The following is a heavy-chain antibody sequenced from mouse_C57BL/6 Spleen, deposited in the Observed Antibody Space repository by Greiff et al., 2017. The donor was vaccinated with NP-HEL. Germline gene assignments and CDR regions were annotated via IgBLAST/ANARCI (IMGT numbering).Heavy chain of an antibody. CDR1: GYSITSGYY. V-gene: IGHV3-6*01. Sequence: VQLKESGPGLVKPSQSLSLTCSVTGYSITSGYYWNWIRQFPGNKLEWMGYISYDGSNNYNPSLKNRISITRDTSKNQFFLKLNSVTTEDTATYYCARGAYGSHFDYWGQGTTLTVSS. J-gene: IGHJ2*01. CDR2: ISYDGSN. D-gene: IGHD1-1*01. CDR3: ARGAYGSHFDY.